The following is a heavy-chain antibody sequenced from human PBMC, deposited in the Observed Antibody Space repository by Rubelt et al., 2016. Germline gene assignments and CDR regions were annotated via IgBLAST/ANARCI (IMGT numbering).Heavy chain of an antibody. CDR1: GFTFSSYA. D-gene: IGHD6-19*01. Sequence: QVQLVESGGGVVQPGRSLRLSCAASGFTFSSYAMHWVRQAPGKGLEWVAVISYDGTNKYYADSVTGRFTISRDNSKNTLYLQMNSLRAEDTAVYYCASSSGWYFDYWGQGTLVTVSS. CDR2: ISYDGTNK. J-gene: IGHJ4*02. V-gene: IGHV3-30*04. CDR3: ASSSGWYFDY.